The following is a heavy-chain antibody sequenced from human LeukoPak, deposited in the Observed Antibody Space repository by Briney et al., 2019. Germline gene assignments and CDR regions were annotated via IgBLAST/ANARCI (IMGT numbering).Heavy chain of an antibody. D-gene: IGHD6-13*01. V-gene: IGHV4-30-2*01. J-gene: IGHJ4*02. CDR2: IYHSGST. CDR1: GGSISSGGYS. Sequence: SETLSLTCAVSGGSISSGGYSWSWIRQPPGKGLEWIGYIYHSGSTYYNPSLRSRVTISVDRSKNQFSLKLSSVTAADTAVYYCARGMKSSSWYFDYWGQGTLVTVSS. CDR3: ARGMKSSSWYFDY.